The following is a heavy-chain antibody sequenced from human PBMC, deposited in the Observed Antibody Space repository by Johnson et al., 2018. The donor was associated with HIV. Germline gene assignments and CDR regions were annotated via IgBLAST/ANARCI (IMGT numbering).Heavy chain of an antibody. CDR1: GFTFSSYA. V-gene: IGHV3-30*04. CDR3: AKAPYGSGIRPGAFDI. CDR2: ISYDGSNK. J-gene: IGHJ3*02. Sequence: QVQLVESGGGVVQPGRSLRLSCAASGFTFSSYAMHWVRQAPGKGLEWVAVISYDGSNKYYADSVKGRFNISRDNSKNALYLQMSSLRPEDTAVYYCAKAPYGSGIRPGAFDIWGQGTMVTVSS. D-gene: IGHD3-10*01.